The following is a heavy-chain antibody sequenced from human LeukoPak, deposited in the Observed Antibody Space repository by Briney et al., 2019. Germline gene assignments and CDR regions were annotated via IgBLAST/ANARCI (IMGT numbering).Heavy chain of an antibody. D-gene: IGHD1-26*01. V-gene: IGHV3-74*01. J-gene: IGHJ3*02. CDR1: GFTFSSYW. Sequence: GGSLRLSCVASGFTFSSYWMHWVRQDPRKGLVWVSRINGDGRNINYADSVRGRFTISRDNAKNSLYLQMDSLRAEDTAVYYCARGGIITSYAFEIWGQGAMVTVSS. CDR2: INGDGRNI. CDR3: ARGGIITSYAFEI.